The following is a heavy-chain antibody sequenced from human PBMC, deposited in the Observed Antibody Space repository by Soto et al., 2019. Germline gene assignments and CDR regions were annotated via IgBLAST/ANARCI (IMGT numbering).Heavy chain of an antibody. J-gene: IGHJ3*02. V-gene: IGHV4-59*01. CDR3: ARPGKVGEAYAFDI. CDR1: GGSISTYY. Sequence: QVQLQESGPGLVKPSETLSLTCTVSGGSISTYYWSWIRQPPGKGLEWIGNIYYTGKTKYNSSLKSRVAISVGTSGNYFSLKMRSLTAADTAVYFCARPGKVGEAYAFDIWGLGTMVTVSS. CDR2: IYYTGKT. D-gene: IGHD3-10*01.